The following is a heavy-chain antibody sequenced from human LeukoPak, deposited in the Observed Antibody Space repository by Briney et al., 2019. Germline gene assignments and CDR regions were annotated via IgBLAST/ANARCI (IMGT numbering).Heavy chain of an antibody. Sequence: PGGSLRLSCAASGFTFSSYAMSWVRQAPGKGLEWASAINGSGGSTYYADSVKGRFTISRDNSKNTLYLQMNSLRAEDTAVYYCAKDRSLLLIAAAGYWFDPWGQGTLVTVSS. D-gene: IGHD6-13*01. V-gene: IGHV3-23*01. CDR3: AKDRSLLLIAAAGYWFDP. CDR1: GFTFSSYA. CDR2: INGSGGST. J-gene: IGHJ5*02.